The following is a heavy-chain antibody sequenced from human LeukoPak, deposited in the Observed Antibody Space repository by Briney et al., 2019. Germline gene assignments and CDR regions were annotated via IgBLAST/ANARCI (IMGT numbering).Heavy chain of an antibody. CDR3: ASTPYSGSYYWYFDL. CDR1: GGSFSGYY. Sequence: SETLSLTCAVYGGSFSGYYWSWIRQPPGKGLEWLGEINHSGSTNYNPSLKSRVTISVDTSKNQFSLKLSSVTAADTAVYYCASTPYSGSYYWYFDLWGRGTLVTVSS. V-gene: IGHV4-34*01. J-gene: IGHJ2*01. CDR2: INHSGST. D-gene: IGHD1-26*01.